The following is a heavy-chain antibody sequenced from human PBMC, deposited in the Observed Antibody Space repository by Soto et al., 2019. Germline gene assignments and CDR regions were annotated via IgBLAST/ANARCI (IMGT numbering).Heavy chain of an antibody. D-gene: IGHD3-22*01. CDR1: GYTFTSYY. CDR3: AILNYYDSSGYYFPDAFDI. V-gene: IGHV1-46*01. J-gene: IGHJ3*02. CDR2: INPSGGST. Sequence: ASVKVSCKASGYTFTSYYMHWVRQAPGQGLEWMGIINPSGGSTSYAQKFQGRVTITRGTSTSTVYIELSCLRSEDTAVYYCAILNYYDSSGYYFPDAFDIWGQGTMVTVSS.